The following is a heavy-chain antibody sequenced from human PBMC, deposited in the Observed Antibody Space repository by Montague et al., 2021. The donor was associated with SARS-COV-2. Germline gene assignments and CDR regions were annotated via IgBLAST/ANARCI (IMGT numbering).Heavy chain of an antibody. Sequence: SETLSLTCAVYGGSFNNYYWSWIRQPPGKGLEWIGEVNHSGSINYNPSLKSRVTISVDTSKNQFSLQLGSVTAADTAVYYCARGGTVTTFFAPKRTRRYSRFDPWGQGTLVAVSS. J-gene: IGHJ5*02. V-gene: IGHV4-34*01. D-gene: IGHD4-17*01. CDR3: ARGGTVTTFFAPKRTRRYSRFDP. CDR2: VNHSGSI. CDR1: GGSFNNYY.